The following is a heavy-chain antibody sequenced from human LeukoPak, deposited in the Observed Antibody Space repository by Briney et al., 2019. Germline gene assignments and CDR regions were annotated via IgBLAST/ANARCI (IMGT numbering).Heavy chain of an antibody. J-gene: IGHJ6*02. V-gene: IGHV1-18*01. CDR2: IIAYNGDT. CDR3: ARNDVAYYYYGMDV. CDR1: GFTFAKYG. Sequence: ASVKVSCKASGFTFAKYGFSWVRQAPGQGLEWMGWIIAYNGDTNYVQKLQGRVTMTTDTSTSTAYMELRSLRSDDTAVYYCARNDVAYYYYGMDVWGQGTTATVSS. D-gene: IGHD1-1*01.